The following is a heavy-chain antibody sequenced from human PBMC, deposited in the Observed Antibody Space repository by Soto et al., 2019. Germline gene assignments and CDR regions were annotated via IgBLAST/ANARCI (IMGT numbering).Heavy chain of an antibody. J-gene: IGHJ4*02. V-gene: IGHV3-33*01. Sequence: QVQLVESGGGVVQPGRSLRLSCAASGFTFRSYGMHWVRQAPGKGLELVAVIWYDGSNKYYGDSVKCRFTIYRDNSKNTLYLKMNSLRAEDTAVYYCARGPTGQAAINKIDYWGQGTLVTVSS. CDR1: GFTFRSYG. CDR2: IWYDGSNK. CDR3: ARGPTGQAAINKIDY.